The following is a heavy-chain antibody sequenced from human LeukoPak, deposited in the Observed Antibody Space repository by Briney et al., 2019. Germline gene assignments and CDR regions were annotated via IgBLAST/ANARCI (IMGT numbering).Heavy chain of an antibody. Sequence: GGSLRLSCAASGYTFSNYWMHWVRHAPGKGLVWVSRITGDGSSTTYADSVKGRFTISRDNAKNTLYLQMNSLRAEDTAVYYCARDVHSDSSGYTYHYWGQGTLVTVSS. CDR3: ARDVHSDSSGYTYHY. CDR1: GYTFSNYW. V-gene: IGHV3-74*01. D-gene: IGHD3-22*01. CDR2: ITGDGSST. J-gene: IGHJ4*02.